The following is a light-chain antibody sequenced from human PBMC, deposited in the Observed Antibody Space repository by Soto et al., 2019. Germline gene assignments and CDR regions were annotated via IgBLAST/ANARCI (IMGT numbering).Light chain of an antibody. CDR2: VTS. CDR1: QGINNY. CDR3: QRYNSSPRT. Sequence: DIQMTQSPSSLSASVRDRVTITCRASQGINNYLAWSQQKPGKVHKLLIYVTSTLQSGVPSRFSGSGSGTDFTLTISSLQPEDVAAYYCQRYNSSPRTFGQGTKVEIK. J-gene: IGKJ1*01. V-gene: IGKV1-27*01.